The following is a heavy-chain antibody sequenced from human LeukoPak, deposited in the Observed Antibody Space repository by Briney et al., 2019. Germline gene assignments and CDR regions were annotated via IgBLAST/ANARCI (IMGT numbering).Heavy chain of an antibody. CDR2: IYTSGST. CDR3: AREYGSTGYSSSWIDY. D-gene: IGHD6-13*01. J-gene: IGHJ4*02. V-gene: IGHV4-61*02. Sequence: SETLSLTCTVSGGSISSGSYYWSWIRQPAGKGLERIGRIYTSGSTNYNPSLKSRVTISVDTSKNQFSLKLSSVTAADTAVYYCAREYGSTGYSSSWIDYWGQGTLVTVSS. CDR1: GGSISSGSYY.